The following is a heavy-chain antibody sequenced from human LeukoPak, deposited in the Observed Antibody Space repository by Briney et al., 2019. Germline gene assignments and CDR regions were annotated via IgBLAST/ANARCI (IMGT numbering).Heavy chain of an antibody. V-gene: IGHV1-24*01. CDR2: FDPEDGET. J-gene: IGHJ4*02. D-gene: IGHD3-3*01. CDR1: GYTLTELS. Sequence: ASVKVSCKVSGYTLTELSMHWVRQAPGKGLEWMGGFDPEDGETIYAQKFQGRVTMTEDTSTDTAYMELSSLRSEDTAVYYCATDLWIFGVVPRVWNYWGQGTLVTVSS. CDR3: ATDLWIFGVVPRVWNY.